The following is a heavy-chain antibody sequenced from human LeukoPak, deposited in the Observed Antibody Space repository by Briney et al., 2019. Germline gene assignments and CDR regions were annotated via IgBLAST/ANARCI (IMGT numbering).Heavy chain of an antibody. J-gene: IGHJ4*02. CDR1: GGSISSYY. CDR3: ATSYAGHDY. V-gene: IGHV4-4*09. Sequence: SETLSPTCTVSGGSISSYYWSWIRQPPGKGLEWIGYIYTSGSTNYNPSLKSRVTISVDTSKNQFSLKLSSVTAADTAVYYCATSYAGHDYWGQGTLVTVSS. CDR2: IYTSGST. D-gene: IGHD2-2*01.